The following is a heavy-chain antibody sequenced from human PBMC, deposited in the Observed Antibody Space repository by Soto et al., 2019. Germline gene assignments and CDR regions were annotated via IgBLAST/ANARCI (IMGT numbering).Heavy chain of an antibody. J-gene: IGHJ4*02. CDR1: GGTFSSYT. V-gene: IGHV1-69*02. Sequence: QVQLVQSGAEVKKPGSSVKVSCRASGGTFSSYTISWVRQAPGQGLEWMGRIIPILGIANYAQKFQGRVTITADKSTSTAYMELSSLRFEDTAVYYCARGGGKAAKTGLDYWGQGTLVTVSS. CDR3: ARGGGKAAKTGLDY. D-gene: IGHD2-15*01. CDR2: IIPILGIA.